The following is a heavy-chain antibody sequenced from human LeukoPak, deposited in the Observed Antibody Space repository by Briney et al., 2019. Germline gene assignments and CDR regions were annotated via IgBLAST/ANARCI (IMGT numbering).Heavy chain of an antibody. CDR3: ARDQTDIAARLPYY. Sequence: PGGSLRLSCAASGFTFTNYAINWVRQAPGKGLEWVSAIRASGGGTYYADSVKGRFTISRDNSKNTLYLQMISLRAEDTAVYFCARDQTDIAARLPYYWGQGTLVTLS. D-gene: IGHD6-6*01. J-gene: IGHJ4*02. CDR1: GFTFTNYA. V-gene: IGHV3-23*01. CDR2: IRASGGGT.